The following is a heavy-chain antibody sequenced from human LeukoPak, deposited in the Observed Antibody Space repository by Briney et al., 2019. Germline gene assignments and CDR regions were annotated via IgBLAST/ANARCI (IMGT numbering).Heavy chain of an antibody. CDR2: IYHSGIT. D-gene: IGHD3-16*01. V-gene: IGHV4-38-2*02. Sequence: PSETLSLTCTVSDYSISSGYGYYWGWIRQPPGKGLEWIGNIYHSGITYYNHFNSSLKSRVTISIDTSKNQFSLKLSSVTAADTAVYYCARSKSLMITFGGVAFDIWGQGTMVTVSS. CDR3: ARSKSLMITFGGVAFDI. CDR1: DYSISSGYGYY. J-gene: IGHJ3*02.